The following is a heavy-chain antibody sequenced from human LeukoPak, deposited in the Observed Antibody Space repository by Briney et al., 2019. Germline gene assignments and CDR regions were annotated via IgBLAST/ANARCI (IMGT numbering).Heavy chain of an antibody. Sequence: SETLSLTCTVSGGSISSYYWSWIRQPPGKGLEWIGYIYYSGSTNYNPSLKSRVTISVDTSKNQFSLKLSSVTAADTAVYYCARSSGYYYPLQFDPWGQGTLVTVSS. V-gene: IGHV4-59*08. D-gene: IGHD3-22*01. J-gene: IGHJ5*02. CDR2: IYYSGST. CDR3: ARSSGYYYPLQFDP. CDR1: GGSISSYY.